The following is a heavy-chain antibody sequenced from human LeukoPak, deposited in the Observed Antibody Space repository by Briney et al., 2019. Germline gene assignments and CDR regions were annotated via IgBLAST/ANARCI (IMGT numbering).Heavy chain of an antibody. CDR1: GYTFTSYG. Sequence: ASVKVSCKASGYTFTSYGISWLRQAPGQGLEWLGWISGYNGNTNYAQKFQGRVTMTTDTPTSTAYMELRSLISDDTAVYYCARDYCSGGSCQSGMLDYWGQGTLVTVSS. CDR2: ISGYNGNT. V-gene: IGHV1-18*01. J-gene: IGHJ4*02. D-gene: IGHD2-15*01. CDR3: ARDYCSGGSCQSGMLDY.